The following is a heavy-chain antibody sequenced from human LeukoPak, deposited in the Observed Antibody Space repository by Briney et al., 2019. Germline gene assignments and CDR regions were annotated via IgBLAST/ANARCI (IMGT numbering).Heavy chain of an antibody. D-gene: IGHD3-22*01. V-gene: IGHV5-51*01. CDR1: GYSFTSYW. Sequence: ASVKVSCKASGYSFTSYWIGWVRQMPGKGLEWMGIIYPGDSDTRYSPSFQGQVTISADKSISTAYLQWSSLKASDTAMYYCARLYYYDSSPDSPFDYWGQGTLVTVSS. CDR2: IYPGDSDT. J-gene: IGHJ4*02. CDR3: ARLYYYDSSPDSPFDY.